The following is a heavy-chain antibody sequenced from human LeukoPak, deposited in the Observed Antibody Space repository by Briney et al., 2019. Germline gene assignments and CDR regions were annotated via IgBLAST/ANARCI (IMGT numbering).Heavy chain of an antibody. CDR1: GYSISSAYY. CDR2: IHHTGST. CDR3: ARGRDGYNFLNRGEYYYFDY. J-gene: IGHJ4*02. V-gene: IGHV4-38-2*02. D-gene: IGHD5-24*01. Sequence: SETLSLTCTVSGYSISSAYYWGWIRQPPGKGLEWIGSIHHTGSTYYNPSLKSRATISVDTSKNQFSLKLSSVAAADTAVYYCARGRDGYNFLNRGEYYYFDYWGQGTLVTVSS.